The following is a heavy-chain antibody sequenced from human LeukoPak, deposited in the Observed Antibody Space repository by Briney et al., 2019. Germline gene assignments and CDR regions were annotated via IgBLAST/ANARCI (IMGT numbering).Heavy chain of an antibody. Sequence: PGESLKIPCKVSGYSLTSYWIGWARQMPGKGLEWMGIINPYNSVTRYSPSFQGQVTISVDRSINTAYLQWSSLEASDTAMYYCARLDYGGNPGGWDYYFDYWGQGTLVTVSS. CDR3: ARLDYGGNPGGWDYYFDY. CDR2: INPYNSVT. J-gene: IGHJ4*02. D-gene: IGHD4-23*01. CDR1: GYSLTSYW. V-gene: IGHV5-51*03.